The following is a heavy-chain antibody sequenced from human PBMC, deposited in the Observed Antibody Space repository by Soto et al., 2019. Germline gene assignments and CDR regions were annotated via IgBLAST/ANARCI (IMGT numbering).Heavy chain of an antibody. V-gene: IGHV3-73*02. J-gene: IGHJ6*02. CDR2: IRSKTNNYAT. Sequence: EVQLVESGGGLVQPGGSLKLSCAASGFNFSGSAMHWVRQASGKGLEWVGRIRSKTNNYATAYAASVKGRFTISRDDSKNSAYLQMNSLKTADTAVYSCTRGMDVWGQGTTVTVSS. CDR1: GFNFSGSA. CDR3: TRGMDV.